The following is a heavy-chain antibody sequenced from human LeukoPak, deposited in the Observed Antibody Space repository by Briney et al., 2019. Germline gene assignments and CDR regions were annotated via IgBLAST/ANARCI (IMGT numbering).Heavy chain of an antibody. CDR2: INWDGGST. D-gene: IGHD1-26*01. J-gene: IGHJ4*02. V-gene: IGHV3-20*04. CDR3: ARDSFSGSSLDY. CDR1: GFTFDEYG. Sequence: PGGSLRLSCAASGFTFDEYGMSWVRHAQGKGLEWVSSINWDGGSTAYADSVQGRFTISRDNAKNSLHLQIKSLRAEDTALYYCARDSFSGSSLDYWGRGTLVTVSS.